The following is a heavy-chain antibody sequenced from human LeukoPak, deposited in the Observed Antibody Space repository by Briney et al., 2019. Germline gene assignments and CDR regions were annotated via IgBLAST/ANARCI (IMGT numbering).Heavy chain of an antibody. Sequence: SETLSLTCAVYGGSFSGYYWSWIRQPPGKGLEWIGEINHSGSTNYNPSLKSRVTISVDTSKNQFSLKLSSVTAADTAVYYCARVSRGLPSPWGQGTLVTVSS. CDR2: INHSGST. CDR3: ARVSRGLPSP. V-gene: IGHV4-34*01. CDR1: GGSFSGYY. D-gene: IGHD1-26*01. J-gene: IGHJ5*02.